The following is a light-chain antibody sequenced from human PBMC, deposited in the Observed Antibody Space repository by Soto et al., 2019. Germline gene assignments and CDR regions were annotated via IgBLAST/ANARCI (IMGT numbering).Light chain of an antibody. CDR3: YSSSDNNWV. J-gene: IGLJ3*02. CDR2: KDS. V-gene: IGLV3-27*01. Sequence: SSELTQPSSGSVSPGQTARITCSGDVLAKKYARWFQQKSGQAPVLVIYKDSERPSGIPERFSGSGSGTTVTLTISEAQAADEADYYCYSSSDNNWVFGGGTKLTVL. CDR1: VLAKKY.